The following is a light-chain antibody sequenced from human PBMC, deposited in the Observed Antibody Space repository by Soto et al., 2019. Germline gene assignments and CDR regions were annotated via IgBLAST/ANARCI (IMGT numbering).Light chain of an antibody. V-gene: IGKV3-20*01. CDR1: QTVTSNY. CDR2: GAS. CDR3: QQYNTFPGT. Sequence: VLPQVPAGWPSPPLECPTLSCRARQTVTSNYLAWYQQKPGKAPRLLFHGASIRATGLPDRFSGSGSGTDFTLTISRLQPEDFAVYYCQQYNTFPGTFGRGIKVDIK. J-gene: IGKJ1*01.